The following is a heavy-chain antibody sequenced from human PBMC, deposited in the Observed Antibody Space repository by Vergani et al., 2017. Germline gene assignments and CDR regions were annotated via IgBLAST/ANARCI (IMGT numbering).Heavy chain of an antibody. Sequence: EVHLVESGGVVVQPGGSLRLSCAASGFTFDDYAMHWVRQAPGKGLEWVSLISWDGGSTYYADSVKGRFTISRDNSKNSLYLQMNSLRAEDTALYYCAKDRYSSSWASGYYYYYGMDVWGQGTTVTVSS. CDR3: AKDRYSSSWASGYYYYYGMDV. V-gene: IGHV3-43D*04. CDR1: GFTFDDYA. CDR2: ISWDGGST. D-gene: IGHD6-13*01. J-gene: IGHJ6*02.